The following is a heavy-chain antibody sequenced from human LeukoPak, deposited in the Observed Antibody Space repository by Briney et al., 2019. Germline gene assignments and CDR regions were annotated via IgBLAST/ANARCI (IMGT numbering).Heavy chain of an antibody. D-gene: IGHD5-12*01. CDR1: GFTFSSYW. J-gene: IGHJ3*02. Sequence: GGSLRLSCAASGFTFSSYWMSWVRQAPGKGLEWVANIKQDGTEKYYVDSVKGRFTISRDHAKKSLYLQMNSLGAEDTAVYYCASSYSGYDLGAFDIWGQGTMVTVSS. V-gene: IGHV3-7*01. CDR2: IKQDGTEK. CDR3: ASSYSGYDLGAFDI.